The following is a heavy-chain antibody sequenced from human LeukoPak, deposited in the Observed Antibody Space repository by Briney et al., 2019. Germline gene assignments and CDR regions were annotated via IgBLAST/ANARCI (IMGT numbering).Heavy chain of an antibody. CDR3: ARQVGVRSRTTLEV. CDR2: IKQDGIDK. D-gene: IGHD3-22*01. J-gene: IGHJ6*02. CDR1: GFIFSSYW. V-gene: IGHV3-7*01. Sequence: GGSLSLSCAASGFIFSSYWMSWVRQAPGKGLEWVANIKQDGIDKYYVDSVKGRFTFSRDNAKNSLYLQMNSLRAEDTAVYYCARQVGVRSRTTLEVWGQGTTVTVSS.